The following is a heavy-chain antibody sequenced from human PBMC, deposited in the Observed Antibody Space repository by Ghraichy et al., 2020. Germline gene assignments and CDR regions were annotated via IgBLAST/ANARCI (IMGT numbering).Heavy chain of an antibody. CDR2: ISRGGIT. CDR1: GGSFSGYY. D-gene: IGHD6-13*01. V-gene: IGHV4-34*01. Sequence: SETLSLTCAVYGGSFSGYYWTWIRQSPEKGLEWIGEISRGGITHYNPSLKSRVTISVDTSTSQFSLRLASVTATDTAVYYCARRRSAPAGGERRPARLIEDNWFDPWGQGSLVTVSS. J-gene: IGHJ5*02. CDR3: ARRRSAPAGGERRPARLIEDNWFDP.